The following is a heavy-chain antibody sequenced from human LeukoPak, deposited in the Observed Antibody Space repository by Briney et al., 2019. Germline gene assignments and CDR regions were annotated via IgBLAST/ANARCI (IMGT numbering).Heavy chain of an antibody. V-gene: IGHV3-74*01. CDR1: AFTSSKYW. J-gene: IGHJ4*02. D-gene: IGHD6-19*01. CDR2: INTDGTVT. Sequence: PGGSLRLSCAASAFTSSKYWMLWVRQAPGKGLESVSRINTDGTVTTYADSVKGRFTVSRDQADNTMFLQMNGVRDEDTAVYYCATKQWLAPPPDSWGQGTPVTVSS. CDR3: ATKQWLAPPPDS.